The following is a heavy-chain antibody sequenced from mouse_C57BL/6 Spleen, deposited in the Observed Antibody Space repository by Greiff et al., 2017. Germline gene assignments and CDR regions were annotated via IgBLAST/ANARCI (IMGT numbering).Heavy chain of an antibody. D-gene: IGHD1-1*01. J-gene: IGHJ4*01. V-gene: IGHV5-17*01. CDR2: ISSGSSTI. Sequence: EVQRVESGGGLVKPGGSLKLSCAASGFTFSDYGMHWVRQAPEKGLEWVAYISSGSSTIYYADKVKGRFTISRDNAKNTLFLQMTSLRSECTAMYYCARSNGHYYVSSYHYYSMDDGGQGASVTVSS. CDR3: ARSNGHYYVSSYHYYSMDD. CDR1: GFTFSDYG.